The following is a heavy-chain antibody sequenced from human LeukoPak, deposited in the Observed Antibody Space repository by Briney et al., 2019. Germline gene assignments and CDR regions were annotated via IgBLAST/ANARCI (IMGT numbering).Heavy chain of an antibody. CDR3: AREGRYFDWLPYDDAFDI. CDR1: GFTFSSYW. Sequence: PGGSLRLSCAASGFTFSSYWMSWVRQAPGKGLEWVANIKQDGSEKYYVDSVKGRFTISRDNAKNSLYLQMNSLRAEDTAVYYCAREGRYFDWLPYDDAFDIWGQGTMVTVSS. J-gene: IGHJ3*02. D-gene: IGHD3-9*01. CDR2: IKQDGSEK. V-gene: IGHV3-7*01.